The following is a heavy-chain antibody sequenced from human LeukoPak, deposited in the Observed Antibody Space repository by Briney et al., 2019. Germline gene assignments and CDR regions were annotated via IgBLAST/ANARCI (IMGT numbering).Heavy chain of an antibody. CDR2: INHSGST. Sequence: PSETLSLTCAVYGGSFSGYYWSWIRQPPGKGLEWIGEINHSGSTNYNPSLKSRVTISVDTSKNQFSLKLSSVTAADTAVYYCARVSSKYASSTYYYYYMDVWGKGTTVTVSS. J-gene: IGHJ6*03. D-gene: IGHD2-2*01. CDR1: GGSFSGYY. CDR3: ARVSSKYASSTYYYYYMDV. V-gene: IGHV4-34*01.